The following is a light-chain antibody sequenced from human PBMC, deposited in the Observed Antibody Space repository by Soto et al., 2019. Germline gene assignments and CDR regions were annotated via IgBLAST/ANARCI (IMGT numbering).Light chain of an antibody. CDR3: QQLNSYPIT. CDR2: AAS. V-gene: IGKV1-9*01. CDR1: QGISSF. Sequence: IQLTQSPSSLSASVGDSVTITCRASQGISSFLAWYQHKPGKAPKLLIYAASTLQSGVPSRFSGSGSGTDCTLTISSLQPEDFATYFCQQLNSYPITFGQGTRLEIE. J-gene: IGKJ5*01.